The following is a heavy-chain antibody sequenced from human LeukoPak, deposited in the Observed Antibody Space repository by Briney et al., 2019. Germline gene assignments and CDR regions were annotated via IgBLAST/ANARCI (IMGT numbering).Heavy chain of an antibody. Sequence: SETLSLTCTVSGGSISSYYWSWIGQPPGKGLEWIGNIYYSGSTYYNPSLKSRVSISVDTSKNQFSLKLTSVTAADTAVYYCARAPEYGLYYFDYWGQGTLVTVSS. V-gene: IGHV4-59*12. D-gene: IGHD1-14*01. CDR2: IYYSGST. J-gene: IGHJ4*02. CDR3: ARAPEYGLYYFDY. CDR1: GGSISSYY.